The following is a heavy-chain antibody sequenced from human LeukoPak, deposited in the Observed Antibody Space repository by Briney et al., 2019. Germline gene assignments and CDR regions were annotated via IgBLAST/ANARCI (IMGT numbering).Heavy chain of an antibody. CDR2: ISSSGSDI. Sequence: GSLRLSCVASTFPFGNYAMYWFREAPGKGLEWVSYISSSGSDIYYADSVKGRFTISRDNSKNTLYLQMNSLRAEDTAVYYCAKFTGLAYCGGGCYEYWGQGTLVTVSS. CDR3: AKFTGLAYCGGGCYEY. CDR1: TFPFGNYA. J-gene: IGHJ4*02. V-gene: IGHV3-21*05. D-gene: IGHD2-21*02.